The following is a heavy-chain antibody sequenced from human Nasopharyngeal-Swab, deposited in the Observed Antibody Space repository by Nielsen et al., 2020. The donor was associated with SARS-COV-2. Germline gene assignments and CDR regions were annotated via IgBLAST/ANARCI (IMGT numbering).Heavy chain of an antibody. Sequence: ASVKVSCKASGYTFTGYYMLWVRQAPGQGLEWMGWINPNSGGTNYAQKFQGRVTMTRDTSISTAYMELSRLRSDDTAVYYCARDDLTAYDAFDIWGQGTMVTVSS. D-gene: IGHD7-27*01. CDR2: INPNSGGT. CDR1: GYTFTGYY. CDR3: ARDDLTAYDAFDI. J-gene: IGHJ3*02. V-gene: IGHV1-2*02.